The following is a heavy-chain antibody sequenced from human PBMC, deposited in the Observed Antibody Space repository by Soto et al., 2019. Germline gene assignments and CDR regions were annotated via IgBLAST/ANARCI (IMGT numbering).Heavy chain of an antibody. J-gene: IGHJ4*02. CDR1: GFSISSGYH. CDR2: IYHSGST. Sequence: PSETLTLNYTVSGFSISSGYHWGWIRQSPGKGLEWIGRIYHSGSTSYNPSLKSRVTISVDTSKNQFSLKLASVTAADTAIDDCARTLYYYEDYWGQGALVTVSS. CDR3: ARTLYYYEDY. D-gene: IGHD3-22*01. V-gene: IGHV4-38-2*02.